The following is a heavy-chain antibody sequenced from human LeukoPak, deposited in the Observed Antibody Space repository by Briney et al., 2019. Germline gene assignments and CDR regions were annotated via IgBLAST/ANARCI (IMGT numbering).Heavy chain of an antibody. D-gene: IGHD3-9*01. J-gene: IGHJ4*02. V-gene: IGHV3-21*01. CDR3: ARETGRAGYYFKN. CDR1: GFTFRTYS. CDR2: ITNSSSYT. Sequence: GGSLRLSCAASGFTFRTYSKNWVRQAPGKGLEWVSSITNSSSYTYYADSVKGRFTISRDNAKNSLYLQMNSLRAEDTAVYYCARETGRAGYYFKNWGQGTLVTVSS.